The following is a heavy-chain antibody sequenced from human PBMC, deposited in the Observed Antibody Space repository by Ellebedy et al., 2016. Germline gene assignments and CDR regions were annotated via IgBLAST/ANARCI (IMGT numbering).Heavy chain of an antibody. CDR3: ARERSEGIAAARYYYYYYGMDV. V-gene: IGHV1-18*01. CDR2: ISAYNGNT. Sequence: ASVKVSXXASGYTFSTYGISWVRQAPGQGLEWMGWISAYNGNTNYAQKLQGRVTMTTDTSTSTAYMELRSLRSDDTAVYYCARERSEGIAAARYYYYYYGMDVWGQGTTVTVSS. J-gene: IGHJ6*02. CDR1: GYTFSTYG. D-gene: IGHD6-13*01.